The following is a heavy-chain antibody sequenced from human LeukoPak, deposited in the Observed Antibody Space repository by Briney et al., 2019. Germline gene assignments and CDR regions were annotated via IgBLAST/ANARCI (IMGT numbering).Heavy chain of an antibody. Sequence: GGPLRLSCAASGFTFSTYEMNWVRQAPGKGRQWVSYISSGSSTIYYTDSVKGRFTISRDNAKNSLYLQMNSLRAEDTAVYYCARDQYGGYDFDYWGQGTLVTVSS. CDR2: ISSGSSTI. V-gene: IGHV3-48*03. J-gene: IGHJ4*02. CDR3: ARDQYGGYDFDY. CDR1: GFTFSTYE. D-gene: IGHD5-12*01.